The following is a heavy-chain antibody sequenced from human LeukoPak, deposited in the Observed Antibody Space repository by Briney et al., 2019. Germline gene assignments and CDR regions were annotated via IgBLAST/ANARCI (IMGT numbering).Heavy chain of an antibody. Sequence: PGGSLRLSCAASGFTFSSYAMSWVRQAPGKGLEWVSAISGSGGSTYYADSVKGRFTISRDNSKNTLYLQMNSLRAQDIAVYYCSEVGGIAVASGAFDIWGQGTMVTVSS. J-gene: IGHJ3*02. CDR3: SEVGGIAVASGAFDI. V-gene: IGHV3-23*01. CDR1: GFTFSSYA. D-gene: IGHD6-19*01. CDR2: ISGSGGST.